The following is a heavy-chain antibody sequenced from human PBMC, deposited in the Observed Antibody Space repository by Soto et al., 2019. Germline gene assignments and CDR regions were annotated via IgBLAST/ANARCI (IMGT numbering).Heavy chain of an antibody. CDR2: ICTAGDT. Sequence: EVQLVESGGGLVQPGGSLRLSCAASGFTFSSYDMHWVRQATGKGLEWVSAICTAGDTYYPGSVKGRFTISRENAKNSLYLQMNSLRAEDTAVYYCARDGVNYGEYVFDDWGQGTLVTVSS. V-gene: IGHV3-13*01. CDR1: GFTFSSYD. J-gene: IGHJ4*02. D-gene: IGHD4-17*01. CDR3: ARDGVNYGEYVFDD.